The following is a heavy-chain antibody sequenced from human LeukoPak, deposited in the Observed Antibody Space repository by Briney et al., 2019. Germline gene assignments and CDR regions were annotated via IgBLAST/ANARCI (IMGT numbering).Heavy chain of an antibody. CDR1: GYTFTSYG. D-gene: IGHD6-13*01. Sequence: ASVTVSCKASGYTFTSYGISWVRQAPGQGLEWMGCISAYNGNTNYAQKLQGTVTMTTDTSTSTAYMELRSLRSDDTAVYYCARRRYSSSQNVYFDYWGQGTLVTVSS. CDR2: ISAYNGNT. J-gene: IGHJ4*02. V-gene: IGHV1-18*01. CDR3: ARRRYSSSQNVYFDY.